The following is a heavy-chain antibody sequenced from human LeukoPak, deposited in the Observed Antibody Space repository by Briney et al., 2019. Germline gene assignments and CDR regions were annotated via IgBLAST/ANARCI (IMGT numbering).Heavy chain of an antibody. V-gene: IGHV3-48*03. J-gene: IGHJ4*02. Sequence: PGGSLRLSCAASGFTFSSFEMKWVRQAPGKGLEWVSYISSGGSTIYYADSVKGRFTISRDNAKNSLYLQMNSLRAEDTAVYYCARHPFYGSGTDLWGQGTLVTVSS. CDR2: ISSGGSTI. CDR3: ARHPFYGSGTDL. D-gene: IGHD3-10*01. CDR1: GFTFSSFE.